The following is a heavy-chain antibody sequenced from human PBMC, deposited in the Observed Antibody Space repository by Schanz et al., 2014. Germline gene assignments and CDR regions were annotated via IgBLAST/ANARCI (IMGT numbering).Heavy chain of an antibody. V-gene: IGHV4-39*01. D-gene: IGHD2-15*01. J-gene: IGHJ4*02. CDR3: ARLPGLYCSGGACYRGY. CDR1: GGSISSSGYY. Sequence: QLQLQESGPGLVKPSETLSLTCTVSGGSISSSGYYWGWIRQPPGNGLEWIGSIYYSGSTYYNPPLKGGVTSPGDTSKHHFSRKVTAVTATDTAVYYCARLPGLYCSGGACYRGYWGQGTLVTVSS. CDR2: IYYSGST.